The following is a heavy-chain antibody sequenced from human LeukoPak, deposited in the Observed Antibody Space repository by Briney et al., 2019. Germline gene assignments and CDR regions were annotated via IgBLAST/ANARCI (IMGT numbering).Heavy chain of an antibody. CDR3: ARGYSFPYYYYYMDV. CDR2: IKQDGSEK. J-gene: IGHJ6*03. CDR1: GFTFSSYG. Sequence: PGGSLRLSCAASGFTFSSYGMHWVRQAPGKGLEWVANIKQDGSEKYYVDSVKGRFTISRDNAKNSLYLQMNSLRAEDTAVYYCARGYSFPYYYYYMDVWGKGTTVTVSS. V-gene: IGHV3-7*01. D-gene: IGHD5-18*01.